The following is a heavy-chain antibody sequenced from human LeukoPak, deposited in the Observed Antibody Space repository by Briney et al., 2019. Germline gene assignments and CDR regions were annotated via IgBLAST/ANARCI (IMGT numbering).Heavy chain of an antibody. V-gene: IGHV3-23*01. D-gene: IGHD2-15*01. CDR2: ISVSGGGT. J-gene: IGHJ3*02. CDR3: AKALGDCSGI. CDR1: GFTLSSYG. Sequence: GRSLRLSCAASGFTLSSYGRNWVRQAPGKGLEWVSGISVSGGGTYYADSVKGRFTVSRDNSKNTLSLQMNSLRVEDTAVYYCAKALGDCSGIWGQGTMVTVSS.